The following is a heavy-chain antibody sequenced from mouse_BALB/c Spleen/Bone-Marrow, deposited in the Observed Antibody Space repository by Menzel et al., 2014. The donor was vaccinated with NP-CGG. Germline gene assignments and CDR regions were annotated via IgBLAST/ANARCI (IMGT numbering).Heavy chain of an antibody. J-gene: IGHJ3*01. V-gene: IGHV1S135*01. Sequence: EVQLQQSGPELEKPGASVKISCAASGYSFTGYSLNWVKLHNGKSLQWFGKFDPYYGDTGYNQTFKDKATLTVDKSYTSAFMLLNRPTAENSAVYYCTGGEYGVGTFAYWGQGTLVTVS. CDR2: FDPYYGDT. CDR1: GYSFTGYS. CDR3: TGGEYGVGTFAY. D-gene: IGHD1-2*01.